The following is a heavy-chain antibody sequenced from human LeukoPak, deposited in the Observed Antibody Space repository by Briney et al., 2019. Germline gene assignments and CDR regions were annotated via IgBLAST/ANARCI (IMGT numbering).Heavy chain of an antibody. CDR2: ISGGGGTT. D-gene: IGHD3-22*01. CDR1: GFTFSSYV. Sequence: GGSVILFCAPSGFTFSSYVMSSARQAPGKGLEWVSAISGGGGTTHYADSVKGRFTVSRDNSKKTLYVQMSSMRVEDTAVYYCAKDWRFGYYYDSSDAPHFDYWEEGWLLSVSS. J-gene: IGHJ4*02. CDR3: AKDWRFGYYYDSSDAPHFDY. V-gene: IGHV3-23*01.